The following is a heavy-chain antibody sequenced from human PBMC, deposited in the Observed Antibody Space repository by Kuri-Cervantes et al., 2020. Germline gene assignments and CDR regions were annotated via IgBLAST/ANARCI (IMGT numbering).Heavy chain of an antibody. CDR1: GFTFSTYW. CDR2: IRQDGSEK. V-gene: IGHV3-7*01. J-gene: IGHJ6*03. CDR3: ARETSHMDV. Sequence: GESLKISCAASGFTFSTYWMNWVRQAPGKGLEWVANIRQDGSEKYYVDSVKGRFTISRDNAKNSLYLQMNSLRAEDTAVYYCARETSHMDVWGKGTTVTVSS. D-gene: IGHD1/OR15-1a*01.